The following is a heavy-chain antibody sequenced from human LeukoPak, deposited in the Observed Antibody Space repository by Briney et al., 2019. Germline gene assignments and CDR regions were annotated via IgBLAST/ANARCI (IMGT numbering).Heavy chain of an antibody. CDR2: ISSSGSTI. J-gene: IGHJ4*02. D-gene: IGHD6-13*01. Sequence: GRSLRLSCAASGFTFSSYEMNWVRQAPGKGLEWVSYISSSGSTIYYADSVKGRFTISRDNAKNSLYLQMNSLRAEDTAVYYCARDPTSIAAAGSFDYWGQGTLVTVSS. CDR1: GFTFSSYE. V-gene: IGHV3-48*03. CDR3: ARDPTSIAAAGSFDY.